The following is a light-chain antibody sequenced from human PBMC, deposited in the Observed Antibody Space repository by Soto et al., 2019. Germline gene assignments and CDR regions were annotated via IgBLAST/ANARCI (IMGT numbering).Light chain of an antibody. CDR2: RAS. CDR1: ENISFW. J-gene: IGKJ1*01. CDR3: QYYNSYSRT. V-gene: IGKV1-5*03. Sequence: DIQMTQSPSTLSASVGDRDTISCRASENISFWLAWYQQKPGKAPNLLIYRASTLQGGVPSRFSGSGSGTDFTLTICSVQPDDFSTYFCQYYNSYSRTFGQGTKVDIK.